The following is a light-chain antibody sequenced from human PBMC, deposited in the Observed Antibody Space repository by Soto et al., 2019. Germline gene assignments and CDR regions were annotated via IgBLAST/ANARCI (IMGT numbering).Light chain of an antibody. CDR2: DAS. CDR1: QSISSW. V-gene: IGKV1-5*01. Sequence: DSQMTQSPATLSASVGDRVTITCRASQSISSWLAWYHQKPGKAPKLLIYDASSLESGVPSRFSGSGSGTEFTLTISRLQPDDFATYYCQQSNSSPWTFGQGTKVEL. CDR3: QQSNSSPWT. J-gene: IGKJ1*01.